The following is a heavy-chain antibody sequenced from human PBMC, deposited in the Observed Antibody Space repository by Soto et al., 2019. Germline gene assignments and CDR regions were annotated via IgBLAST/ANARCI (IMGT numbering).Heavy chain of an antibody. CDR2: IWYDGSNK. CDR1: GFTFSSYG. J-gene: IGHJ6*02. D-gene: IGHD3-9*01. CDR3: ARGDILTGCYYYGIDV. V-gene: IGHV3-33*01. Sequence: GGSLRLSCAASGFTFSSYGMHWVRQAPGKGLEWAAVIWYDGSNKYYADSVKGRFTISRDNSKNTLYLQMNSLRAEDTAVYYCARGDILTGCYYYGIDVWGQGPTVTVSS.